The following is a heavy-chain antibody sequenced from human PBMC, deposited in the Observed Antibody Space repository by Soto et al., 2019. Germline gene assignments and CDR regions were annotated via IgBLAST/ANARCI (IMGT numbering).Heavy chain of an antibody. CDR3: AKGVATAVPALDY. V-gene: IGHV3-9*01. Sequence: GGSLRLSCLSSGLSFDYFVMNWVRPRPGKGLEWVSSVSWNSGAKLYADSVKGRFAISRDSAKKSVYLQMNSLRPDDTAFYYCAKGVATAVPALDYWGQGNLVTVSS. D-gene: IGHD2-21*02. CDR1: GLSFDYFV. CDR2: VSWNSGAK. J-gene: IGHJ4*02.